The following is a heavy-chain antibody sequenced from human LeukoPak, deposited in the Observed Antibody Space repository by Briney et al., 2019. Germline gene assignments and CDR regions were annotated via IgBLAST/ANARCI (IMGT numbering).Heavy chain of an antibody. D-gene: IGHD5-18*01. CDR3: ARGGYHAYYLDY. J-gene: IGHJ4*02. CDR1: GFTVSSNY. V-gene: IGHV3-66*01. Sequence: GGSLRLCCVASGFTVSSNYMSWVRQAPGKGLEWVSVIYSGVSTEYADSVKGRFTVYRDNAKNTLYLQMNSLRAEDTAVYYCARGGYHAYYLDYWGQGSLVTVSS. CDR2: IYSGVST.